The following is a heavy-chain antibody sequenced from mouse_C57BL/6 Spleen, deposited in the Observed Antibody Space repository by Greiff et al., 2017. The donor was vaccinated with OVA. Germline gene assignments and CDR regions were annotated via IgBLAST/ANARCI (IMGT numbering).Heavy chain of an antibody. Sequence: QVQLQQPGAELVRPGSSVKLSCKASGYTFTSYWMDWVKQRPGKGLEWIGNIYPSDSETHYNHKFKAQATLTVDKSSSTAYMQLSSLTSEDAAVYYCARGKLRPHYCDYWGKGTTLTVSS. J-gene: IGHJ2*01. D-gene: IGHD3-2*02. CDR2: IYPSDSET. V-gene: IGHV1-61*01. CDR1: GYTFTSYW. CDR3: ARGKLRPHYCDY.